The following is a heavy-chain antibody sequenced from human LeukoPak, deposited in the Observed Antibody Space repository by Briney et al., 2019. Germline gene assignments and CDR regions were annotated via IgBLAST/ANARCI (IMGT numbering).Heavy chain of an antibody. J-gene: IGHJ6*03. CDR2: MNPNSGNT. D-gene: IGHD1-14*01. CDR1: GYTFTSYD. V-gene: IGHV1-8*01. Sequence: ASVKVSCKASGYTFTSYDINWVRQATGQGLEWMGWMNPNSGNTGYAQKFQGRVTMTRDTSISTAYMELSSLRSEDTAVYYCARGVYTFKAGYMDVWGKGTTVTVSS. CDR3: ARGVYTFKAGYMDV.